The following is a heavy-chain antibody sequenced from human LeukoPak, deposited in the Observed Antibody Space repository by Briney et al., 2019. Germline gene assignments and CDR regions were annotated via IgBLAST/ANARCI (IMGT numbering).Heavy chain of an antibody. Sequence: SETLSLTCTVSGGSISSGSYYWSWIRQPAGKGLEWIGRIYTSGSTNYNPSLKSRVTISVDTSKNQFSLKLSSVTAADTAVYYCARLYLYCGGGDCYSSFDIWGQGTMVTVSS. CDR1: GGSISSGSYY. CDR3: ARLYLYCGGGDCYSSFDI. D-gene: IGHD2-21*02. CDR2: IYTSGST. V-gene: IGHV4-61*02. J-gene: IGHJ3*02.